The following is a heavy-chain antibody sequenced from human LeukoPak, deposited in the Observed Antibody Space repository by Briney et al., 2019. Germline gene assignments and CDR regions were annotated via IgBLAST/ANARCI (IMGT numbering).Heavy chain of an antibody. V-gene: IGHV4-39*01. Sequence: PSETLSLTCTVSGGSISSIIYYWGWIRQPPGKGLEWIGTIYYSGSTYYNVSLKSRVTISVDTSRNQFSLKLSSVTAADTAAYYCARHSRSVDYGSGSYTWDYWGQGTLVTVSS. D-gene: IGHD3-10*01. J-gene: IGHJ4*02. CDR2: IYYSGST. CDR3: ARHSRSVDYGSGSYTWDY. CDR1: GGSISSIIYY.